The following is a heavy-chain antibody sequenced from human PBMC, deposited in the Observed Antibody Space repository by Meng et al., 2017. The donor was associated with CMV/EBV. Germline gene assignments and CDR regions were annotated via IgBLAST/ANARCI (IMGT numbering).Heavy chain of an antibody. CDR3: ARYPPKELELQGFDP. D-gene: IGHD1-7*01. J-gene: IGHJ5*02. CDR2: IYYSGST. V-gene: IGHV4-39*07. Sequence: SETLSLTSTVPGGSISSSSYYWGWIRQPPGKGLEWIGSIYYSGSTYYNPSLKSRVTISVDTSKNQFSLKLSSVTAADTAVYYCARYPPKELELQGFDPWGQGTLVTVSS. CDR1: GGSISSSSYY.